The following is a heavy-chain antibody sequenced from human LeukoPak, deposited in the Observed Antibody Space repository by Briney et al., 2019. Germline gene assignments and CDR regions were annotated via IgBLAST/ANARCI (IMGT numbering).Heavy chain of an antibody. CDR1: GYSISSGYY. D-gene: IGHD6-19*01. J-gene: IGHJ1*01. Sequence: SETLSLTCAVSGYSISSGYYWGWIRQPPGKGLEWIGSIYHSGSTYYNPSLKSRATISVDTSKNQFSLKLSYVTAADTAVYYCASYSRGWWQIRGVYFQHWGQGTLVTVSS. CDR3: ASYSRGWWQIRGVYFQH. CDR2: IYHSGST. V-gene: IGHV4-38-2*01.